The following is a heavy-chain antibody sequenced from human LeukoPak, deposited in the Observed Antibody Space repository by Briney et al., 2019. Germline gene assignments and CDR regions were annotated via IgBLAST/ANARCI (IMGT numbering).Heavy chain of an antibody. CDR3: ARLTWLRGHFDY. D-gene: IGHD5-12*01. CDR2: IYYSGST. J-gene: IGHJ4*02. CDR1: GGSISSSSYY. V-gene: IGHV4-39*07. Sequence: SETLSLTCTVSGGSISSSSYYWGWIRQPPGKGLEWIGSIYYSGSTYYNPSLKSRVTISVDTSKNQISLKLSSVTAADTAVYYCARLTWLRGHFDYWGQGTLVTVSS.